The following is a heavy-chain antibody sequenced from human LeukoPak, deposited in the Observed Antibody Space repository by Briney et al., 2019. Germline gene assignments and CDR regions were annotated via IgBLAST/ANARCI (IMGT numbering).Heavy chain of an antibody. CDR3: ARTEPAGRYYFDY. CDR2: IDWDDDK. Sequence: SGPALVQPTQTLTLTCTFSGFSLSTSGRCVSWIRQPPGKALEWLARIDWDDDKYYTTSLKTRLTISKDTSKNQVVLIMTNMDPVDTATYYCARTEPAGRYYFDYWGQGILVTVSS. V-gene: IGHV2-70*11. CDR1: GFSLSTSGRC. D-gene: IGHD2-2*01. J-gene: IGHJ4*02.